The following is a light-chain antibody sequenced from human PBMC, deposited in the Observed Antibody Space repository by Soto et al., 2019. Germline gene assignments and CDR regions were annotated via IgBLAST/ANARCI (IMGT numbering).Light chain of an antibody. CDR1: QGISSY. CDR3: QQYYSYPLT. CDR2: AAS. J-gene: IGKJ3*01. V-gene: IGKV1-8*01. Sequence: AIRMTQSPSPFSASTGDRVTITCRASQGISSYLAWYQQKPGKAPKLLIYAASTLQSGVPSRFSGSGSGTDFTLTISCLQSEDFATYYCQQYYSYPLTFGPGTKVDI.